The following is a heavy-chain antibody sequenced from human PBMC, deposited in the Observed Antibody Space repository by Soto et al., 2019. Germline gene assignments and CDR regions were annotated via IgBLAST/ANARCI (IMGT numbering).Heavy chain of an antibody. D-gene: IGHD3-3*01. CDR2: TYYRSKWYN. J-gene: IGHJ6*03. CDR3: ARVVTGEDFWSGYYFLDF. CDR1: GDSVSSNSAA. V-gene: IGHV6-1*01. Sequence: SQTLSLTCAISGDSVSSNSAAWNWIRQSPSRGLEWLGRTYYRSKWYNDYAVSVKSRITINPDTSKNQFSLQLNSVTPEDTAVYYCARVVTGEDFWSGYYFLDFSGKGTSVIVSS.